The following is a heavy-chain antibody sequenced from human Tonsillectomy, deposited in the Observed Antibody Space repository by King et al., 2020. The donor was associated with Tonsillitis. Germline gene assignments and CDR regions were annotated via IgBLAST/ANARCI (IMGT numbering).Heavy chain of an antibody. CDR3: AIEVATTGWWFDP. V-gene: IGHV4-4*07. CDR2: MSTSGSN. Sequence: QLQESGPGLVKPSETLSLTCIVSGASISSYFWSWIRQPAGKGLEWIGRMSTSGSNNYNPSLKSRVTMSVDTSKNQFSLKLTSVTAADTAGYYCAIEVATTGWWFDPWGQGIPVTVSS. D-gene: IGHD1-1*01. J-gene: IGHJ5*02. CDR1: GASISSYF.